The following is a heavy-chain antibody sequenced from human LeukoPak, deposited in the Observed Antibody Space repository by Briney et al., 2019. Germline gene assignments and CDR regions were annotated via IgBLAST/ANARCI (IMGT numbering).Heavy chain of an antibody. CDR3: ARGGIAAAGTFDY. V-gene: IGHV3-23*01. D-gene: IGHD6-13*01. Sequence: GGSLRLSCAASGFTFSSYAMSWVRQAPGKGLEWVSAISGSGGSTYYADSVKGRFTISRDNAENSLYLQMNSLRAEDTAVYYCARGGIAAAGTFDYWGQGTLVTVSS. CDR2: ISGSGGST. CDR1: GFTFSSYA. J-gene: IGHJ4*02.